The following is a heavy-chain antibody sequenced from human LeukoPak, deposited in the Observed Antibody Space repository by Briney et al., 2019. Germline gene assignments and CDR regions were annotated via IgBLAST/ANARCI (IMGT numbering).Heavy chain of an antibody. D-gene: IGHD6-13*01. CDR2: ISYDGSNK. CDR1: GFTFSSHG. J-gene: IGHJ6*02. CDR3: ARGGAAGIYGMDV. Sequence: GGSLRLSCAASGFTFSSHGMHWVRQAPGKGLEWVTFISYDGSNKDYADSVTGRFTISRDNSKNTLYLQVDSLRSEDTAVYYCARGGAAGIYGMDVWGQGAIMTVTS. V-gene: IGHV3-30*02.